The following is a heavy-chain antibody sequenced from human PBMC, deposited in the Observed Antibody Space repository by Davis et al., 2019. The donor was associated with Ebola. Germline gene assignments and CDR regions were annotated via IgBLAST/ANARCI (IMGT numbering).Heavy chain of an antibody. J-gene: IGHJ6*02. CDR1: GYTFTSYY. Sequence: ASVKVSCKASGYTFTSYYMHWVRQAPGQGLDGMGIINPSGGSTSYAQKFQGRVTMTRDTSTSTVYLELSSLRSEDTAVYYCARGGFVCSSTSSYAGYYYYGMDVWGQGTTVTVSS. CDR2: INPSGGST. CDR3: ARGGFVCSSTSSYAGYYYYGMDV. V-gene: IGHV1-46*01. D-gene: IGHD2-2*01.